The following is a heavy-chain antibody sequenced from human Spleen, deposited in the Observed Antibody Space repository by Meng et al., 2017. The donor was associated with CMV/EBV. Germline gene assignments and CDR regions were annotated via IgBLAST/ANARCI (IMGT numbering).Heavy chain of an antibody. D-gene: IGHD2-2*01. CDR2: INPKSGDT. J-gene: IGHJ5*02. CDR3: ARARILGYCSSTSCYSPPGWFDP. V-gene: IGHV1-2*02. Sequence: ASVKVSCKASGYTFTGYYMHWVRQGPGQGLEWMGWINPKSGDTNYAQKFQGRVTMTRDTSISTAYMELSRLRSDDTAVYYCARARILGYCSSTSCYSPPGWFDPWGQGTLVTVSS. CDR1: GYTFTGYY.